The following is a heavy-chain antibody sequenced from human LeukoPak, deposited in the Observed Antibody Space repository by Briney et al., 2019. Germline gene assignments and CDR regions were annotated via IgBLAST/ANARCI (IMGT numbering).Heavy chain of an antibody. Sequence: VASVNVSCKASGGTFSRYAISWVRQAPRQPLEWMGGIIPIFVTANYAQKFQGRVTITADKSPSTASVLLDAQISDGPTGCYCSRERGYSCGLVGFDPWGQGTLVTVSS. CDR2: IIPIFVTA. CDR1: GGTFSRYA. J-gene: IGHJ5*02. CDR3: SRERGYSCGLVGFDP. D-gene: IGHD5-18*01. V-gene: IGHV1-69*06.